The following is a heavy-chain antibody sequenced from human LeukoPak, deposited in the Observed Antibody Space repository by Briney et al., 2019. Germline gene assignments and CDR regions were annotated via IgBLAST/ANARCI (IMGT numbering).Heavy chain of an antibody. Sequence: ASVKVSCKASGYTFTGYYMHWVRQAPGQGLEWMGWINPNSGGTNYAQKFQGRVTMTRDTSISTAYMELSRLRSDDTAVYYCARVSGDDADAFDIWGQGTMVTVSS. CDR2: INPNSGGT. D-gene: IGHD4-17*01. CDR3: ARVSGDDADAFDI. V-gene: IGHV1-2*02. J-gene: IGHJ3*02. CDR1: GYTFTGYY.